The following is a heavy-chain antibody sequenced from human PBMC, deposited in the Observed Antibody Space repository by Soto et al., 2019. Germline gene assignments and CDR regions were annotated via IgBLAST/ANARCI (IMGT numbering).Heavy chain of an antibody. CDR1: GFTFSSSA. CDR2: TSGSDGNT. V-gene: IGHV3-23*01. CDR3: AKSLNIPWQNWFDP. J-gene: IGHJ5*02. Sequence: EVQILESGGGLVQPGGSLRLSCAASGFTFSSSAMNWVRQTPGKGLEWVSVTSGSDGNTYYADSVKGRFTISRDNSKNTLYLDMNSLRAEDTAVYFCAKSLNIPWQNWFDPWGQGTLVSVSS.